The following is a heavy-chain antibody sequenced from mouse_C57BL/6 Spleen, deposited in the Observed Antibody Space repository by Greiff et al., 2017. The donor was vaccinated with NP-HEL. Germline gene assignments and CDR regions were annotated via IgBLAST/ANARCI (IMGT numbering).Heavy chain of an antibody. CDR2: IDPETGGT. CDR3: TRSDYGSSWGFAY. CDR1: GYTFTDYE. V-gene: IGHV1-15*01. D-gene: IGHD1-1*01. Sequence: QVQLQQSGAELVRPGASVTLSCKASGYTFTDYEMHWVKQTPVHGLEWIGAIDPETGGTAYNQKFKGKAILTADKSSSTAYMELRSLTSEDSAVYYCTRSDYGSSWGFAYWGQGTLVTVSA. J-gene: IGHJ3*01.